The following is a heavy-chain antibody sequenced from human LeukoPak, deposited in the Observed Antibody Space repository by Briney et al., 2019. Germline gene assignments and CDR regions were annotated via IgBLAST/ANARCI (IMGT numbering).Heavy chain of an antibody. V-gene: IGHV3-7*01. CDR3: ARDEGDSSSWYYYYYGMDV. D-gene: IGHD6-13*01. CDR1: GFTFSSHW. CDR2: IKQDGSEK. Sequence: GGSLRLSCAASGFTFSSHWMSWVRQAPGKGLEWVANIKQDGSEKYYVDSVKGRFTISRDNAKNSLYLQMNSLRAEDTAVYYCARDEGDSSSWYYYYYGMDVWGQGTTVTVSS. J-gene: IGHJ6*02.